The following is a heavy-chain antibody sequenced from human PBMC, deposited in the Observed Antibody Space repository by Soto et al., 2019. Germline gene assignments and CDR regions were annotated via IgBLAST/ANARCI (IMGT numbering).Heavy chain of an antibody. CDR2: IYSTGNT. D-gene: IGHD4-17*01. Sequence: GGSLRLSCAASGVTVSNNYMTWVRQAPGKGLELVSSIYSTGNTFYADSVKGRFTISRDNSKNTLYLQMNSLRVEDTAVHYCARNVPVTTLGYWGQGTLVTVSS. CDR3: ARNVPVTTLGY. J-gene: IGHJ4*02. CDR1: GVTVSNNY. V-gene: IGHV3-66*01.